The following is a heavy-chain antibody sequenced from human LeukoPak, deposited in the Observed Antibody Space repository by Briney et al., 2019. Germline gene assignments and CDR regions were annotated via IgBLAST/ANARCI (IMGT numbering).Heavy chain of an antibody. D-gene: IGHD3-3*01. V-gene: IGHV1-46*01. J-gene: IGHJ6*02. CDR3: ARERSSGRDYYYYGMDV. Sequence: GASVKVSCKASRYTFTSYYMHWVRQAPGQGLEWMGIINPSGGSTSYAQKFQGRVTMTRDTSTSTVYMELSSLRSEDTAVYYCARERSSGRDYYYYGMDVWGQGTTVTVSS. CDR1: RYTFTSYY. CDR2: INPSGGST.